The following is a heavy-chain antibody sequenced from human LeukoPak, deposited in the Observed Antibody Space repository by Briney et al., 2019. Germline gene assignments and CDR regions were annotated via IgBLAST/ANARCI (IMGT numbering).Heavy chain of an antibody. CDR2: IYPGDSDT. J-gene: IGHJ6*03. V-gene: IGHV5-51*01. CDR1: GYTFTSSW. Sequence: GESLKISCKGSGYTFTSSWIGWVRQMPGKGLWWMAIIYPGDSDTRYSPSFQGQVTISADKSISTAYLQWSSLKASDTAMYYCARRATSGYDLGYYYYYIDVWGKGTTVTVSS. CDR3: ARRATSGYDLGYYYYYIDV. D-gene: IGHD5-12*01.